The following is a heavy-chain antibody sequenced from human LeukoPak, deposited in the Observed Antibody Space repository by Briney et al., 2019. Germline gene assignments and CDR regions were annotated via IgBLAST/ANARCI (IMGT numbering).Heavy chain of an antibody. Sequence: VKVSCKASGGTFSSYAISWVRQAPGQGLEWMGGIIPIFGTANYAQKFQGRVTITADESTSTAYMELSSLRSEDTAVYYCARDYGDYEGSAAFDIWGQGTMVTVSS. CDR2: IIPIFGTA. D-gene: IGHD4-17*01. CDR1: GGTFSSYA. J-gene: IGHJ3*02. CDR3: ARDYGDYEGSAAFDI. V-gene: IGHV1-69*13.